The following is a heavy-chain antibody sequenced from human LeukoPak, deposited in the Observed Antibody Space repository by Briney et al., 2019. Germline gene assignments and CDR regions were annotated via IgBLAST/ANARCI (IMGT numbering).Heavy chain of an antibody. J-gene: IGHJ3*02. V-gene: IGHV1-69*13. Sequence: SVKVSCKASGGTFSSYAISRVRQAPGQGLEWMGGIIPIFGTANYAQKFQGRVTITADESTSTAYMELSSLRSEDTAVYYCARDPGAYCGGDCFESAFDIWGQGTMVTVSS. CDR1: GGTFSSYA. CDR2: IIPIFGTA. D-gene: IGHD2-21*02. CDR3: ARDPGAYCGGDCFESAFDI.